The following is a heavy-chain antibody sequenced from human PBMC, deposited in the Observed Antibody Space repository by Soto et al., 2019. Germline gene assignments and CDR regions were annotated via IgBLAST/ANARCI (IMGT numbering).Heavy chain of an antibody. J-gene: IGHJ4*02. CDR1: GFTFDDYA. Sequence: GGSLRLSCAASGFTFDDYAMHWVRQAPGKGLEWVSGISWNSGSIGYADSVKGRFTISRDNAKNSLYLQMNSLRAEDTALYYCAKAIAVAGTLYYFDYWGQGTLVTVSS. V-gene: IGHV3-9*01. CDR3: AKAIAVAGTLYYFDY. CDR2: ISWNSGSI. D-gene: IGHD6-19*01.